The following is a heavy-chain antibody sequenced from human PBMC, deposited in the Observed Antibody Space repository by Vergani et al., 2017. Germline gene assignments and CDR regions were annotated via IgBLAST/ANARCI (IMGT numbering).Heavy chain of an antibody. CDR3: AGDTHSWQRADR. D-gene: IGHD6-13*01. CDR1: GVSVTDYN. Sequence: QAQLQESGPGLVKPSETLSLTCHVFGVSVTDYNCNWIRQAPGKGLEWIGSLSTTGGATRASDNPSLKSRVSIAVDTSKSQFSLRLTSVTAADSAIYYCAGDTHSWQRADRWGQGLVISVSS. CDR2: LSTTGGATRA. J-gene: IGHJ4*02. V-gene: IGHV4-59*02.